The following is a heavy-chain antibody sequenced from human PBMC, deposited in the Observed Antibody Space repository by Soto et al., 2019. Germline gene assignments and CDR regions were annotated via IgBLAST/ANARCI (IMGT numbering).Heavy chain of an antibody. V-gene: IGHV4-31*03. J-gene: IGHJ1*01. D-gene: IGHD3-22*01. CDR3: AIYDSSGSRGFQH. CDR1: GGSISSGAYY. Sequence: QVQLQESGPGLVKPSQTLSLTCTVSGGSISSGAYYWSWIRQHPGKGLEWIGYIYYSGSTYYNPSLKSRVTISVDTSKNQFSLKRRSVTAADTAVYYCAIYDSSGSRGFQHWGQGTLVTVSS. CDR2: IYYSGST.